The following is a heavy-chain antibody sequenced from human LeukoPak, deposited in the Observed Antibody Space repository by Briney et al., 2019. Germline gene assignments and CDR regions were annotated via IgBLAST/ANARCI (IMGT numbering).Heavy chain of an antibody. J-gene: IGHJ5*02. CDR1: GYTFTSYD. Sequence: ASVKVSCKASGYTFTSYDINWVRQATGQGLEWMGWMNPNSGNTGYAQKFQGRVTMTRNTSISTAYMELSRLRSDDTAVYYCARAHYGDYVGTNWFDPWGQGTLVTVSS. D-gene: IGHD4-17*01. CDR3: ARAHYGDYVGTNWFDP. V-gene: IGHV1-8*01. CDR2: MNPNSGNT.